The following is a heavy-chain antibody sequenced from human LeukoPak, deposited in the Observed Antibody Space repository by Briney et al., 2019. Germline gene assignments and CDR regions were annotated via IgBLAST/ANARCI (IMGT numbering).Heavy chain of an antibody. Sequence: SETLSLTCAVYGGSLSGYYWSWIRQPPGRGLAGIGEINHSGSTNYNPPLNSRVTISVDTSKNQFSLKLSSVTAADTAVYYCARGTKVVPAYNWFDPWGQGTLVTVSS. CDR2: INHSGST. CDR3: ARGTKVVPAYNWFDP. J-gene: IGHJ5*02. CDR1: GGSLSGYY. D-gene: IGHD2-2*01. V-gene: IGHV4-34*01.